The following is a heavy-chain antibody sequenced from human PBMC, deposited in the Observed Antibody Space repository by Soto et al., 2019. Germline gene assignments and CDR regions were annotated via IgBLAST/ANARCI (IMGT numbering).Heavy chain of an antibody. CDR2: IWYDGSNK. V-gene: IGHV3-33*01. D-gene: IGHD3-22*01. J-gene: IGHJ4*02. CDR3: ARDPDSSGFADY. Sequence: PGGSLRRSWAASGFTFSSNGVHWLRKAPGKGLEWVAVIWYDGSNKYYAVSVKGRFTISRDNSKNTLYLQMNSLRAEDTAVYYCARDPDSSGFADYWGQGTLVTVSS. CDR1: GFTFSSNG.